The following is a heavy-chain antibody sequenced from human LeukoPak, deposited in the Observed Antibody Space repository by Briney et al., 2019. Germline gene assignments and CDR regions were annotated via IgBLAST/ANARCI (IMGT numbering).Heavy chain of an antibody. CDR2: FDPEDGET. V-gene: IGHV1-24*01. D-gene: IGHD5-12*01. CDR1: GYTLTELS. Sequence: ASVKASCKVSGYTLTELSMHWVRQAPGKGLEWMGGFDPEDGETIYAQKFQGRVTMTEDTSTDTAYMELSSLRSGDTAVYYCATSPYGGYAVLDYWGQGTLVTVSS. CDR3: ATSPYGGYAVLDY. J-gene: IGHJ4*02.